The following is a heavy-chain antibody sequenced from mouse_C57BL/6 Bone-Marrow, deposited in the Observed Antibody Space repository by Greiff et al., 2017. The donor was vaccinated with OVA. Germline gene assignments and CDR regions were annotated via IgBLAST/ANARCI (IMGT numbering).Heavy chain of an antibody. V-gene: IGHV1-81*01. CDR2: IYPRSGNT. J-gene: IGHJ3*01. Sequence: LQESGAELARPGASVKLSCKASGYTFTSYGISWVKQRTGQGLEWIGEIYPRSGNTYYNEKFKGKATLTADKSSSTAYMELRSLTSEDSAVYFCARRGRAWFAYWGQGTLVTVSA. CDR3: ARRGRAWFAY. CDR1: GYTFTSYG.